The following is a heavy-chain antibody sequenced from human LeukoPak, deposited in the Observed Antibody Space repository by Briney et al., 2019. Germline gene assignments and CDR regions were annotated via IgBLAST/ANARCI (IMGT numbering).Heavy chain of an antibody. CDR2: ISYDGSNK. CDR3: ARDLYGSGSNYYYYGMDV. D-gene: IGHD3-10*01. V-gene: IGHV3-30*03. CDR1: GFTFSSYG. Sequence: GGSLRLSCAASGFTFSSYGMHWVRQAPGKGLEWVAVISYDGSNKYYADSVKGRFTISRDNSKNTLYLQMNSLRAEDTAVYYCARDLYGSGSNYYYYGMDVWGQGTTVTVSS. J-gene: IGHJ6*02.